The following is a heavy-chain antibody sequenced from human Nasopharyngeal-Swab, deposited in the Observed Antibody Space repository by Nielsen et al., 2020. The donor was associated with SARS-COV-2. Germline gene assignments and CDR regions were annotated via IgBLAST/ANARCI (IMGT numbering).Heavy chain of an antibody. CDR2: INHSGST. V-gene: IGHV4-34*01. D-gene: IGHD3-22*01. CDR1: GGSFSGYY. J-gene: IGHJ5*01. CDR3: ARGLYDGSGLLDS. Sequence: GSLRLSCAVYGGSFSGYYWSWIRQPPGKGLEWIGEINHSGSTNYNPSLKSRVTISVDTSKNQFSLKLSSVTAADTAVYYCARGLYDGSGLLDSWGHGTLVTVSS.